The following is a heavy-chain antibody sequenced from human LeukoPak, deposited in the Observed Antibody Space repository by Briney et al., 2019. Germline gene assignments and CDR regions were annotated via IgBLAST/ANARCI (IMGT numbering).Heavy chain of an antibody. J-gene: IGHJ4*02. CDR2: IYSGGST. Sequence: GGSLRLSCAASGFTFSSYSMNWVRQAPGKGLEWVSVIYSGGSTYYADSVKGRFTISRDNSKNTLYLQMNSLRAEDTAVYYCARDLINYYFDYWGQGTLVTVSS. CDR1: GFTFSSYS. CDR3: ARDLINYYFDY. D-gene: IGHD3-10*01. V-gene: IGHV3-66*02.